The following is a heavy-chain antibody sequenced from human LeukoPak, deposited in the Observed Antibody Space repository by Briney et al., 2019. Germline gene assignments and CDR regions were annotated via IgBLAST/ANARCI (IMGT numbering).Heavy chain of an antibody. D-gene: IGHD3-22*01. CDR2: IKSKTDAEIT. CDR1: GFTFSNAW. Sequence: PGGSLRLSCAASGFTFSNAWMTWVRQAPGKGLEWVGRIKSKTDAEITDYAAPVKGRFTISRDDSENTLYLQMNSLKTEDTAVYYCLGDDNSGYPIDYWGQGVLVTVSS. V-gene: IGHV3-15*01. CDR3: LGDDNSGYPIDY. J-gene: IGHJ4*02.